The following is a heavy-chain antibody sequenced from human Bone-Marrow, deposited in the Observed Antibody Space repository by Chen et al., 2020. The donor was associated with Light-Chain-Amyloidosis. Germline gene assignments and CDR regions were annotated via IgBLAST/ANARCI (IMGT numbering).Heavy chain of an antibody. D-gene: IGHD3-10*01. Sequence: EVQLVQSGAEVRKPGESLKISCKGSGYSFTSYWIGWVRQMPGKGLELMGIIYPGDSATSYRPSFPGQGSIRANKTIRTAYRKWTYLEAADAAMYYCARFGGRSGYWGQGTLVTGSS. J-gene: IGHJ4*02. V-gene: IGHV5-51*01. CDR3: ARFGGRSGY. CDR2: IYPGDSAT. CDR1: GYSFTSYW.